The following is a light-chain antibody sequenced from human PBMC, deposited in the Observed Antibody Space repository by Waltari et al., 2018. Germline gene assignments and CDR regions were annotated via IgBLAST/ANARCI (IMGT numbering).Light chain of an antibody. Sequence: CGASQSHGSYFAWYQQKPGQAPRLLILDASSRASGTPVRFSGSGSGTDFTLSISSLEPEDFAVYYCQQRTSWPPWTFGQGTKVE. J-gene: IGKJ1*01. CDR1: QSHGSY. CDR3: QQRTSWPPWT. CDR2: DAS. V-gene: IGKV3-11*01.